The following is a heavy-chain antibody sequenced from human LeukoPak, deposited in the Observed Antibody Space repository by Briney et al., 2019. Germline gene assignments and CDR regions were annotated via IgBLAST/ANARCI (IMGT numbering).Heavy chain of an antibody. Sequence: SETLSLTCTVSGDSICSSSYYWDWIRQPPGKGLEWIGNVYYSTNTYYNPSLKSRVTISVDTSKNQFSLKLSSVTAADTAIYYCARHSRSAYSGYENAFDIWGQGTVVTVSS. V-gene: IGHV4-39*01. CDR1: GDSICSSSYY. D-gene: IGHD5-12*01. CDR3: ARHSRSAYSGYENAFDI. J-gene: IGHJ3*02. CDR2: VYYSTNT.